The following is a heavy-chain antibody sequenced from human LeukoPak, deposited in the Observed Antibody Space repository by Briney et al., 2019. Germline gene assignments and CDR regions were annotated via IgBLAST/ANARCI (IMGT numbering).Heavy chain of an antibody. CDR3: ARPLDYYDSSPFDY. CDR2: ISSSSSYI. CDR1: GFTFSSYS. D-gene: IGHD3-22*01. V-gene: IGHV3-21*01. J-gene: IGHJ4*02. Sequence: GNSLRLSCAASGFTFSSYSMNWVRQAPGKGLEWVSSISSSSSYIYYADSVKGRFTISRDNAKNSLYLQMNSLRAEDTAVYYCARPLDYYDSSPFDYWGQGTLVTVSS.